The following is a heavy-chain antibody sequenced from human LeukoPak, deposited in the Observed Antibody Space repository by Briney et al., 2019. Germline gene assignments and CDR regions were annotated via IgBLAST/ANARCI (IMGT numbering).Heavy chain of an antibody. D-gene: IGHD3-10*01. CDR3: ARDHYYGSGSYIFDY. CDR1: GFTFSSYG. CDR2: IWYDGSNK. V-gene: IGHV3-33*01. Sequence: PGRSLRLSCAASGFTFSSYGMHWVRQAPGKGLEWVAVIWYDGSNKYYADSVKGRFAISRDNSKNTLHLQMNSLRAEDTAVYYCARDHYYGSGSYIFDYWGQGTLVTVSS. J-gene: IGHJ4*02.